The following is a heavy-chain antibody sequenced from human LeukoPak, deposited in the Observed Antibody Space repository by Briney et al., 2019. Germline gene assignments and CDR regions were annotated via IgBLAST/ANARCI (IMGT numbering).Heavy chain of an antibody. Sequence: PSQTLSLTCTVSGGSISSGGYYWSWIRQHPGKGLEWIGYIYYSGSTNYNPSLKSRVTISVDTSKNQFSLKLSSVTAADTAVYYCARVTSGIIYYYGMDVWGQGTTVTVSS. J-gene: IGHJ6*02. D-gene: IGHD6-13*01. CDR2: IYYSGST. CDR1: GGSISSGGYY. CDR3: ARVTSGIIYYYGMDV. V-gene: IGHV4-31*03.